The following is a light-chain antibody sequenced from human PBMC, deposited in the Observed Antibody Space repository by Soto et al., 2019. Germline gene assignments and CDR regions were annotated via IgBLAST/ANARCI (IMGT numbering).Light chain of an antibody. V-gene: IGKV1-39*01. Sequence: DIQMTQSPSSLSASVGDRVTITCRASQSISSYLNWYQQKPGKAPKLLIYAASSLQSGVPSRFSGSGSGTDFTLTISSLQPEDFATYYGQQSYSTPPRETFGQGTKVEIK. CDR3: QQSYSTPPRET. J-gene: IGKJ1*01. CDR1: QSISSY. CDR2: AAS.